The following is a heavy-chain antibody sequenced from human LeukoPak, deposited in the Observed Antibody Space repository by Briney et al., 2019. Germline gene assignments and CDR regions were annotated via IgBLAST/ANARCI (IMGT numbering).Heavy chain of an antibody. CDR3: ARAGAAAGTPFDY. J-gene: IGHJ4*02. D-gene: IGHD6-13*01. CDR2: ITSYNGNT. CDR1: GYTFTSYG. Sequence: ASVKVSCKASGYTFTSYGISWVRQAPGQGLEWMGWITSYNGNTKYAQQLQGRVTMTTDTSTGTAYMELRSLRSDDTAVYYCARAGAAAGTPFDYWGQGTLVTVSS. V-gene: IGHV1-18*01.